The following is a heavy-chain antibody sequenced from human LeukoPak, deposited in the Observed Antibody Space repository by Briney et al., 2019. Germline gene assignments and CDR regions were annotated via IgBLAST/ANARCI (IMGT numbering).Heavy chain of an antibody. CDR1: GYTFTSYY. J-gene: IGHJ6*03. Sequence: ASVKVSCKASGYTFTSYYVHWVRQAPGQGLEWMGWISAYNGNTNYAQKLQGRVTMTTDASTSTVYMELSSLRSEDTAVYYCARSGDSSGYFRYYYYYYYMDVWGKGTTVTISS. V-gene: IGHV1-18*04. D-gene: IGHD3-22*01. CDR2: ISAYNGNT. CDR3: ARSGDSSGYFRYYYYYYYMDV.